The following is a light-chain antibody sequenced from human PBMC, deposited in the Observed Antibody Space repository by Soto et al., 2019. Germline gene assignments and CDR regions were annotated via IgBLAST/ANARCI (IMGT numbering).Light chain of an antibody. CDR1: TGAVTSGHY. V-gene: IGLV7-46*01. CDR2: DTN. J-gene: IGLJ2*01. Sequence: QAVVTQEPSLTVSPGGTVILTCGSSTGAVTSGHYPYWFQQKPGQAPRTLIYDTNNKHSWTPARFSGSLLGGKAALTLSGAQPEDEADYYCFLTYSGARVFGGGTKLTV. CDR3: FLTYSGARV.